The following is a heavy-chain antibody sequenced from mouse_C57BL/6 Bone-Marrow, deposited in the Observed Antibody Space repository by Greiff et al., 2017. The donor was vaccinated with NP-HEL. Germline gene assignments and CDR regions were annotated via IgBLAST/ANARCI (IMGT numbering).Heavy chain of an antibody. V-gene: IGHV5-6*01. Sequence: EVQLVESGGDLVKPGGSLKLSCAASGFTFSSYGMSWVRQTPDKRLEWVATISSGGSYTYYPDSVKGRFTISRDNAKNTLYLQMSSLKSEDTAMYYCASYYGSSYPYYYAMDYWGQGTSVTVSS. J-gene: IGHJ4*01. D-gene: IGHD1-1*01. CDR1: GFTFSSYG. CDR2: ISSGGSYT. CDR3: ASYYGSSYPYYYAMDY.